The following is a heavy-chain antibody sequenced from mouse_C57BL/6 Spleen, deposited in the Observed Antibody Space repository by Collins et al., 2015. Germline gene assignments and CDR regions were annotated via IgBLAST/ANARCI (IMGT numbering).Heavy chain of an antibody. CDR2: IWTGGGT. J-gene: IGHJ2*01. CDR3: VRDQGRYDRGFDY. V-gene: IGHV2-9-2*01. CDR1: GFSLTSYD. Sequence: QVQLKESGPGLVAPSQSLSITCTVSGFSLTSYDISWIRQPPGKGLEWLGVIWTGGGTNYNSAFMSRLSISKDNSKSQVFLKMNSLQTDDTAIYYCVRDQGRYDRGFDYWGQGTTLTVSS. D-gene: IGHD2-14*01.